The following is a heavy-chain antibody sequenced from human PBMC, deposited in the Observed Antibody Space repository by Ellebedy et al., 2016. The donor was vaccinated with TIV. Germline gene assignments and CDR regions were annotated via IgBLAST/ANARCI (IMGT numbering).Heavy chain of an antibody. CDR2: ISGSGRTI. V-gene: IGHV3-11*01. CDR1: GFTFSDYY. D-gene: IGHD2-21*02. J-gene: IGHJ3*01. CDR3: ARCRTPGLLDDPFDV. Sequence: GESLKISXKASGFTFSDYYMSWIRQAPGKGLEWVSYISGSGRTIFYADSVKGRFTISRDNSQNSLHLQMSSLRPDDAALYYCARCRTPGLLDDPFDVWGQGTMVTVSS.